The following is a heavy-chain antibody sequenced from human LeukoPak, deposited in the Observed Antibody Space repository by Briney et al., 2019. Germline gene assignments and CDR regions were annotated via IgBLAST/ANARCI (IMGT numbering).Heavy chain of an antibody. CDR3: ARRIAARLRGYWFDP. V-gene: IGHV4-34*01. CDR2: INHSGST. J-gene: IGHJ5*02. Sequence: SETLSLTCAVYGGSFSGYYLSWIRQPPGKGLEWIGEINHSGSTNYNPSLKSRVTISVDTSKNQFSLKVSSVTAADTAVYYCARRIAARLRGYWFDPWGQGTLVTVSS. D-gene: IGHD6-6*01. CDR1: GGSFSGYY.